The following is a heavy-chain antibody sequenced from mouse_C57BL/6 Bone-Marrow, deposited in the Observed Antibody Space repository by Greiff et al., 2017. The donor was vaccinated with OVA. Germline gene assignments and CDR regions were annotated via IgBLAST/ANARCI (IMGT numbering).Heavy chain of an antibody. CDR1: GYTFTSYW. J-gene: IGHJ4*01. D-gene: IGHD2-2*01. Sequence: QVQLQQSGAELVKPGASVKMSCKASGYTFTSYWITWVKQRPGQGLEWIGDIYPGSGSTNYNEKFKSKATLTVDTSSSTAYMQLSSLTSEDSAVYYGARGWMGYDGGHAMDYWGQGTSVTVSS. CDR3: ARGWMGYDGGHAMDY. CDR2: IYPGSGST. V-gene: IGHV1-55*01.